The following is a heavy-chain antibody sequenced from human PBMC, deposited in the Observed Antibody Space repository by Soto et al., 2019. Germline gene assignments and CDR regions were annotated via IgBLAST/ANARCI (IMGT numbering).Heavy chain of an antibody. V-gene: IGHV1-3*01. D-gene: IGHD1-26*01. CDR1: GYTFTSYA. CDR3: ARVYSGSHLYYFDY. Sequence: GASVKVSCKASGYTFTSYAMHWVRQAPGQRLEWMGWINAGNGNTKYSQKFQGRVTITRDTSASTAYMELSSLRSEDTAVYYCARVYSGSHLYYFDYWGQGTLVTVST. CDR2: INAGNGNT. J-gene: IGHJ4*02.